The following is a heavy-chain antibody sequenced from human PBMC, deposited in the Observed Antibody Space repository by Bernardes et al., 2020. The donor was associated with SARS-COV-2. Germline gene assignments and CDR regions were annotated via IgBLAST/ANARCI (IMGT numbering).Heavy chain of an antibody. D-gene: IGHD7-27*01. CDR1: GFTFSDFY. J-gene: IGHJ2*01. CDR3: ARRHGDSNWHLDL. V-gene: IGHV3-11*03. Sequence: GGSLRLSCAASGFTFSDFYMSWIRQAPGKGLEWVSYISGGYTYTNYADSVKGRFTISRDNAMNSLSLQMNSLRAEDTAVYYCARRHGDSNWHLDLWGRGTLVTVSS. CDR2: ISGGYTYT.